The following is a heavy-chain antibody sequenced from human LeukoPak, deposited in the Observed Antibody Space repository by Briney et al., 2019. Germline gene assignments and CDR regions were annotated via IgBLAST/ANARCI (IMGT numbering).Heavy chain of an antibody. J-gene: IGHJ5*02. V-gene: IGHV3-48*01. CDR2: ISSSSSTI. CDR1: GFTFSSYS. Sequence: GESLKISCAASGFTFSSYSMNWVRQAPGKGLEWVSYISSSSSTIYYADSVKGRFTISRDNAKNSLYLQMNSLRAEDTAVYYCARGQDYDFWSGYNWFDPWGQGTLVTVSS. D-gene: IGHD3-3*01. CDR3: ARGQDYDFWSGYNWFDP.